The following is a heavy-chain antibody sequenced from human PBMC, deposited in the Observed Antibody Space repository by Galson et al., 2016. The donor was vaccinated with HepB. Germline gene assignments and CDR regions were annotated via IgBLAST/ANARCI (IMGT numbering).Heavy chain of an antibody. J-gene: IGHJ6*02. D-gene: IGHD4-17*01. CDR2: ISHSGRT. CDR1: GGSFSDYL. V-gene: IGHV4-34*01. Sequence: LSLTCAVNGGSFSDYLWTWIRQPPGKGLEWIGDISHSGRTNYNPSLNSRLAISVESSKNNFPLKMTSVTAADTGLYFCARAATGDYLYYGVDVWGQGTMVTVSS. CDR3: ARAATGDYLYYGVDV.